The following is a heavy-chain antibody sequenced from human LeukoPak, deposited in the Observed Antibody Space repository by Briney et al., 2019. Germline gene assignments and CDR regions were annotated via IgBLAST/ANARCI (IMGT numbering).Heavy chain of an antibody. CDR2: MNPNSGNT. CDR3: ARDRLSDGAFDI. J-gene: IGHJ3*02. V-gene: IGHV1-8*01. CDR1: GYTFTSYD. Sequence: GASVKVSCKASGYTFTSYDINWVRQATGQGLEWMGWMNPNSGNTGYAQKFQGRVTMTRNTAISTAYMELSSLRSEDTAVYYCARDRLSDGAFDIWGQGTMVTVSS. D-gene: IGHD2-8*01.